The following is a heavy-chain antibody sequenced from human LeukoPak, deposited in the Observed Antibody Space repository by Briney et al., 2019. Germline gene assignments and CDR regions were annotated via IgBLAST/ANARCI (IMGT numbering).Heavy chain of an antibody. CDR2: ISGSGGST. Sequence: GGSLRLSCAASGFTFSSYAMSWVRQAPGKGLEWVSAISGSGGSTYYADSVKGRFTISRDNSKNTLYLQMNSLRAEDTAVYYCADYDSSGYQNFGYWGQGTLVTVSS. D-gene: IGHD3-22*01. J-gene: IGHJ4*02. CDR1: GFTFSSYA. V-gene: IGHV3-23*01. CDR3: ADYDSSGYQNFGY.